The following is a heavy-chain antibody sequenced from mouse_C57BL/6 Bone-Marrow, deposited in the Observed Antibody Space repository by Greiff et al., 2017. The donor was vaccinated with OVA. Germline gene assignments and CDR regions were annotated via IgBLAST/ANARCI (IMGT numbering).Heavy chain of an antibody. V-gene: IGHV5-15*01. CDR1: GFTFSDYG. Sequence: EVKLVESGGGLVQPGGSLKLSCAASGFTFSDYGMAWVRQAPRKGPEWVAFISNLAYSIYYADTVTGRFTISRENAKNTLYLEMSSLRSEDTAMYYCARRGFAYWGQGTLVTVSA. CDR2: ISNLAYSI. J-gene: IGHJ3*01. CDR3: ARRGFAY.